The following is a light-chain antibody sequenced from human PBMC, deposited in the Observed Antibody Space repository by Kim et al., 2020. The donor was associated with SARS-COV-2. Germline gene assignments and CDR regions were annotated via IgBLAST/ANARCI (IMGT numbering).Light chain of an antibody. J-gene: IGKJ2*03. V-gene: IGKV1-39*01. Sequence: SATVGDRVTIICRARQGISTYLHWYQHIRGRAPKLLIHGASNLQPGVPSRFTGVGSGTDFTLNITGLQPEHFATYYCQQSYSPVYSFGQGTKLGI. CDR1: QGISTY. CDR3: QQSYSPVYS. CDR2: GAS.